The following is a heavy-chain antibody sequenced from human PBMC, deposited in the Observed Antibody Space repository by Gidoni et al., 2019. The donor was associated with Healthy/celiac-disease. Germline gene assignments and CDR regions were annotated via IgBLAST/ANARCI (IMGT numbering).Heavy chain of an antibody. J-gene: IGHJ6*03. CDR3: ARGFGNIVVVPAAIANYYYYYMDV. V-gene: IGHV4-34*01. Sequence: QVQLQQWGAGLLKPSATLSLTCAVYGASFSGYYWCWIRQPPGKGLEWIGEINHSGSPNYNPSLKSRVTISVDTSKNQFSLKLSSVTAADTAVYYCARGFGNIVVVPAAIANYYYYYMDVWGKGTTVTVSS. CDR1: GASFSGYY. D-gene: IGHD2-2*01. CDR2: INHSGSP.